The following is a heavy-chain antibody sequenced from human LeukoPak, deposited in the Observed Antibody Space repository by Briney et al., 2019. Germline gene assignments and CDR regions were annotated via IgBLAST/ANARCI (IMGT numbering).Heavy chain of an antibody. CDR2: IYYSGST. J-gene: IGHJ6*02. D-gene: IGHD3-3*01. V-gene: IGHV4-59*01. CDR1: GGSFSSYY. Sequence: SETLSLTCTVSGGSFSSYYWSWIRQPPGKGLEWIGYIYYSGSTNYNPSLKSRVTISVNTSKNQFSLKLSSVTAADTAVYYCAREGYDFWSGPSHHYYGMDVWGQGTTVTVSS. CDR3: AREGYDFWSGPSHHYYGMDV.